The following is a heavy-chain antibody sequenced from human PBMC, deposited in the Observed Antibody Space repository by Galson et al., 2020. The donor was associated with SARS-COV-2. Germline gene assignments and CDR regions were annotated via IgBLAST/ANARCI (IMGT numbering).Heavy chain of an antibody. CDR1: GYSFTSYW. J-gene: IGHJ4*02. V-gene: IGHV5-51*01. CDR2: IYPGDSDT. Sequence: GESLKISCKGSGYSFTSYWIGWVRQMPGKGLEWMGIIYPGDSDTRYSPSFQGQVTISADKSISTAYLQWSSLKASDTAMYYCAIIYHSSGYYRPGYFDYWGQGTLVTVSS. CDR3: AIIYHSSGYYRPGYFDY. D-gene: IGHD3-22*01.